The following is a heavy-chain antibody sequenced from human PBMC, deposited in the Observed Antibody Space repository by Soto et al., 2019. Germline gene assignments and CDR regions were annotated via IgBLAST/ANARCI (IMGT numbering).Heavy chain of an antibody. V-gene: IGHV4-59*01. Sequence: QVQLQESGTGLVKPSETLSLTCTVSGGSISRYYWSWIRQPPGKGLEWIGYIYNSGMTKYNPSLKSRVTISADPSKNQISLKLNSMTAADTAVYYCARDAGGYCSGGTCYEFDYWGQGTLVTVSS. D-gene: IGHD2-15*01. J-gene: IGHJ4*02. CDR1: GGSISRYY. CDR3: ARDAGGYCSGGTCYEFDY. CDR2: IYNSGMT.